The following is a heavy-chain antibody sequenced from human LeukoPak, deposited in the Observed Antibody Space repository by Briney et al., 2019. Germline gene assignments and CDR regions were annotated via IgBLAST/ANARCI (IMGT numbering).Heavy chain of an antibody. V-gene: IGHV1-69*13. D-gene: IGHD3-10*01. Sequence: SVKVSCKASGGTFSSYAISWVRQAPGQGLEWMGGIIPIFGTANYAQKFQGRVTITADESTSTAYMELSSLRSEDTAVYYCARVWFGEEDFDYWGQGTLVTVSS. CDR2: IIPIFGTA. J-gene: IGHJ4*02. CDR3: ARVWFGEEDFDY. CDR1: GGTFSSYA.